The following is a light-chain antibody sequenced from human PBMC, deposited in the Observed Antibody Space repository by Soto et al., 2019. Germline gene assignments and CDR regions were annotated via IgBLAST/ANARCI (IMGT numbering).Light chain of an antibody. J-gene: IGLJ3*02. CDR1: SSNIGSNT. V-gene: IGLV1-44*01. CDR2: SNN. Sequence: QSVLTQPPSASGTPGQRVTISCSGSSSNIGSNTVNWYQQLPGTAPKLLIYSNNQRPSGVPDRFSGSKSGTSASLAISGLQSEDEADYYCAAWDDSLNAGCVFGGGTKLTVL. CDR3: AAWDDSLNAGCV.